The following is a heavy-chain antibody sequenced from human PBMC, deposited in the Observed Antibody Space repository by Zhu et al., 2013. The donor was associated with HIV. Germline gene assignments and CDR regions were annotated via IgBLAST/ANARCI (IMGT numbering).Heavy chain of an antibody. Sequence: QVQLVQSGAVVKKPGSSVKVXCKALRHFSSYAISWVRQAPGQGLEWMGGIIPIFGTANYAQKLQGRVTMTTDTSTNTAYMELRSLRSDDTAVYYCARDLTGAGNYWGQGTLVTVSS. D-gene: IGHD7-27*01. V-gene: IGHV1-69*06. CDR1: RHFSSYA. J-gene: IGHJ4*02. CDR3: ARDLTGAGNY. CDR2: IIPIFGTA.